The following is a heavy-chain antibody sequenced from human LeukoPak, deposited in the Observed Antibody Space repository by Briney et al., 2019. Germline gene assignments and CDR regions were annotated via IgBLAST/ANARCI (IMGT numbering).Heavy chain of an antibody. CDR3: ARGDIVVVPANTHYYYYGMDV. CDR1: GGSISSGGYY. V-gene: IGHV4-31*03. CDR2: IYYSGST. D-gene: IGHD2-2*01. Sequence: PSETLSLTCTVSGGSISSGGYYWSWIRQHPGKGLEWIGYIYYSGSTYYNPSLKSRVTISVDTSKNQFSLKLSSVTAADTAVYYCARGDIVVVPANTHYYYYGMDVWGQGTTVTVSS. J-gene: IGHJ6*02.